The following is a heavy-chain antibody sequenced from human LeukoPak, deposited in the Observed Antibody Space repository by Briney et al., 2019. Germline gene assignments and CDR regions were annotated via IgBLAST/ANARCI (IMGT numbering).Heavy chain of an antibody. J-gene: IGHJ4*02. CDR3: ARQMGYCSTSSCYTSDYFDS. V-gene: IGHV6-1*01. Sequence: SQTLSLTCAISGDSVSSNSAAWNWIRQSPSRGLEWLGRTYYRSKWYNDYAVSVKSRITINPDTSKNQFSLQLNSVTPEDTAVYYCARQMGYCSTSSCYTSDYFDSWGQGALVTVSS. CDR2: TYYRSKWYN. D-gene: IGHD2-2*01. CDR1: GDSVSSNSAA.